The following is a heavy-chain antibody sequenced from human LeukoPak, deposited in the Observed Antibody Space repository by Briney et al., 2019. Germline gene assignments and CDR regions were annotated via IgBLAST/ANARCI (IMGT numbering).Heavy chain of an antibody. D-gene: IGHD3-22*01. CDR3: ARRLDYYDSSAFFDY. CDR2: INPNSGGT. J-gene: IGHJ4*02. CDR1: GYTFTGYY. Sequence: ASVKVSCKASGYTFTGYYMHWVRQAPGQGLEWMGWINPNSGGTNYAQKFQGWVTMTRDTSISTAYLQWSSLKASDTAMYYCARRLDYYDSSAFFDYWGQGTLVTVSS. V-gene: IGHV1-2*04.